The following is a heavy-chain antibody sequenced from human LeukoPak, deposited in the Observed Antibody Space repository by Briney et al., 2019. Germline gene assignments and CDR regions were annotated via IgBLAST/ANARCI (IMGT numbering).Heavy chain of an antibody. J-gene: IGHJ5*02. CDR2: INHSGST. CDR1: GGSFSGYY. Sequence: SETLSLTCAVYGGSFSGYYWSWIRQPPGKGLEWIGEINHSGSTNYNPSLKSRVTISVDTSKNQFSLKLSSVTAADTAVYYCARAIGGWFQHNWFDPWGQGTLVTVSS. CDR3: ARAIGGWFQHNWFDP. D-gene: IGHD6-19*01. V-gene: IGHV4-34*01.